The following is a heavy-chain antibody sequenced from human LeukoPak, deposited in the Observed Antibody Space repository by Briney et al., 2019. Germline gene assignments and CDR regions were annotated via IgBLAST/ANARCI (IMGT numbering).Heavy chain of an antibody. Sequence: PGGSLRLSCAASGFTFNDYYMTWIRQAPGKGLEWVSYISSPGSYTIFADSVKGRFTISRDNAKNSLYLQMSNLRAEDTALYYWARQQTSAATGGFDFWGQGTLVTVSS. CDR3: ARQQTSAATGGFDF. CDR2: ISSPGSYT. V-gene: IGHV3-11*06. D-gene: IGHD6-25*01. J-gene: IGHJ4*02. CDR1: GFTFNDYY.